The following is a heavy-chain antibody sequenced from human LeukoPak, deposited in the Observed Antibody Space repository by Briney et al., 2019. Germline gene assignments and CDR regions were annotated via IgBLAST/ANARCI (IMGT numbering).Heavy chain of an antibody. Sequence: PGGSLRLSCAASGFTVSSNYMSWVRQAPGKGLEWVSVIYSGGSTYYADSVKGRFTISRDNSKNTLYLQMNSLRAEDTAVYYCARGMGQTATIRHPFDYWGQGTLVTVSS. CDR3: ARGMGQTATIRHPFDY. CDR2: IYSGGST. CDR1: GFTVSSNY. J-gene: IGHJ4*02. V-gene: IGHV3-53*01. D-gene: IGHD5-24*01.